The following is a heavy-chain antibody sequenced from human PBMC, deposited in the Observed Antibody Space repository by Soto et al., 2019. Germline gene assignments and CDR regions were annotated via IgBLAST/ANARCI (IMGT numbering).Heavy chain of an antibody. Sequence: QVQLVQSGAEVKKPGASVKVSCRASGYPFTNYAVHWVRQAPGQSLEWMGWINGGSGHPKYSQKFQGRVTITRDTSANTAYMELSSLRSEDTAIYYCARDTRMATIWVFDYWGQGTLVTVSS. CDR3: ARDTRMATIWVFDY. CDR2: INGGSGHP. D-gene: IGHD3-16*01. CDR1: GYPFTNYA. V-gene: IGHV1-3*01. J-gene: IGHJ4*02.